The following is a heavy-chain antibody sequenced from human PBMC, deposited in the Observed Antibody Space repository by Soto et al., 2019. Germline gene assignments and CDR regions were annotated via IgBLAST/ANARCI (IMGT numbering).Heavy chain of an antibody. Sequence: ASVKVSCKASGYTFTSYDINWVRQATGQGLEWMGWMNPNSGNTGYAQKFQGRVTMTRNTSISTAYMELSSLRSEDTAVYYCARGRVHYDFWSGYYTSYYYGMDVWGQGTTVTVSS. V-gene: IGHV1-8*01. J-gene: IGHJ6*02. CDR2: MNPNSGNT. CDR1: GYTFTSYD. D-gene: IGHD3-3*01. CDR3: ARGRVHYDFWSGYYTSYYYGMDV.